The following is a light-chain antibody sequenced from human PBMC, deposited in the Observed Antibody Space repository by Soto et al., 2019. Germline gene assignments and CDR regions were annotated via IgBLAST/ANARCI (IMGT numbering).Light chain of an antibody. Sequence: ENVLTQSPGTLSLSPGETAALSCRASQSVSHNFLAWYQQRPGQAPRLLIYGASVRATGIPERFSGSGSGTDFTLTITRLEPEDSAVYYCQQYDSSFTFGPGTKVDIK. CDR1: QSVSHNF. J-gene: IGKJ3*01. CDR3: QQYDSSFT. V-gene: IGKV3-20*01. CDR2: GAS.